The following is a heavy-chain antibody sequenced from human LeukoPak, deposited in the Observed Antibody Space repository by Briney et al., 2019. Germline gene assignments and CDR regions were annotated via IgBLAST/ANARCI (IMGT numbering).Heavy chain of an antibody. CDR2: VYYSGST. CDR3: ARGYCSGGSCYSYYYYNYMDV. Sequence: SETLSLTCTVSGASISGSSHYSWGWIRQPPGKGLEWIGSVYYSGSTYYNPSLKSRVTISVDTSKNQFSLNRISVTAADTAVYYCARGYCSGGSCYSYYYYNYMDVWGKGTTVTVSS. CDR1: GASISGSSHYS. D-gene: IGHD2-15*01. J-gene: IGHJ6*03. V-gene: IGHV4-39*07.